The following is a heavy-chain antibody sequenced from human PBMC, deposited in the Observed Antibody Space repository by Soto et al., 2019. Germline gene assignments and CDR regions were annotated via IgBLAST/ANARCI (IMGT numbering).Heavy chain of an antibody. J-gene: IGHJ4*02. CDR2: INPSGGST. D-gene: IGHD5-12*01. CDR3: AKSRDGYLFDY. Sequence: ASVKVSCKASGYTFTSYYMHWVRQAPGQGLEWMGIINPSGGSTSYAQKFQGRVTMTRDTSTSTVYIELSSLRSEDTAVYYCAKSRDGYLFDYWGQGTLVTVSS. CDR1: GYTFTSYY. V-gene: IGHV1-46*03.